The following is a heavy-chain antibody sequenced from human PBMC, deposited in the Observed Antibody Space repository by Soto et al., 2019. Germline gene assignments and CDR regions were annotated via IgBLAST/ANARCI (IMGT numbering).Heavy chain of an antibody. D-gene: IGHD1-1*01. J-gene: IGHJ6*02. CDR1: GFTFSSYS. CDR3: ARDPPTNVDYYGMDV. CDR2: ISSSSSYI. Sequence: PGGSLRLSCAASGFTFSSYSMNWVRQAPGKGLEWVSSISSSSSYIYYADSVKGRFTISRDNAKNSLYLQMNSLRAEDTAVYYCARDPPTNVDYYGMDVWGQGTTVTVSS. V-gene: IGHV3-21*01.